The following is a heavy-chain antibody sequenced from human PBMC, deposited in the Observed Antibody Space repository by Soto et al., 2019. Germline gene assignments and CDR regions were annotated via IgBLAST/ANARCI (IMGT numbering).Heavy chain of an antibody. J-gene: IGHJ6*02. Sequence: VQLLESGGGLVHPGGSLRLSCATSGFVFSDYGMHWVRQAPGKGLEWVALITNDGNNEFYRESVKGRFSISRGRSTNTVDLLMNSLRPEDTGVYYCAKEGPGGGRHFYYGMDVWGQGTTVTVAS. CDR3: AKEGPGGGRHFYYGMDV. CDR2: ITNDGNNE. CDR1: GFVFSDYG. D-gene: IGHD1-26*01. V-gene: IGHV3-30*02.